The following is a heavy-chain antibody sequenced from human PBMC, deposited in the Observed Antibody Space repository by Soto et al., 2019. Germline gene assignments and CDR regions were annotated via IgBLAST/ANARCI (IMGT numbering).Heavy chain of an antibody. CDR2: IWNDGSNK. J-gene: IGHJ4*02. CDR1: GFSFSTYG. D-gene: IGHD1-26*01. Sequence: QVQLVESGGGVVQPGGSLRLSCEASGFSFSTYGMHWVRQAPGKGLEWVAVIWNDGSNKYYIDSVKGRFTVSRDNSKNTLYLQRNSLRAEDTAMYFGARDQQGATWDWGQGTLVTVSS. CDR3: ARDQQGATWD. V-gene: IGHV3-33*01.